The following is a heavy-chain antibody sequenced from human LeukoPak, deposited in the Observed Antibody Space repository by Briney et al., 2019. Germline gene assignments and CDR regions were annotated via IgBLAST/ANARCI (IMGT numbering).Heavy chain of an antibody. D-gene: IGHD3-3*01. CDR2: ISYSGST. CDR1: GGSISSYY. J-gene: IGHJ5*02. CDR3: ARHYDFWSGYYTPNWFDP. Sequence: SETLSLTCTVSGGSISSYYWSWIRQPPGKGLEWIGYISYSGSTNYNPSLKSRVTISVDTSKNQFSLKLSSVTAADTAVYYCARHYDFWSGYYTPNWFDPWGQGTLVTVSS. V-gene: IGHV4-59*08.